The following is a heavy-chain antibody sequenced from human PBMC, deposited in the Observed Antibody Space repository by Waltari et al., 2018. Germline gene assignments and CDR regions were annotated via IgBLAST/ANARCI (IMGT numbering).Heavy chain of an antibody. CDR3: AKGSRGYTNYFFDS. Sequence: EVQLLESAGGLVQPGEALRLSCAASGFSFMGFARTWVRQAPGEGLECVASISGSGATPFYADSVKGRFTIVRDNSRDTVYLQMNSLRVDDSAVYYCAKGSRGYTNYFFDSWGQGTLVSVSS. CDR1: GFSFMGFA. V-gene: IGHV3-23*01. J-gene: IGHJ4*02. CDR2: ISGSGATP. D-gene: IGHD3-16*02.